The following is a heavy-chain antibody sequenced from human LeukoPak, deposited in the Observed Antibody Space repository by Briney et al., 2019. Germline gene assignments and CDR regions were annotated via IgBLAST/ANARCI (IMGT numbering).Heavy chain of an antibody. CDR1: GFTFSTYA. CDR3: AREILTGYAFDI. Sequence: GRSLRLSCAASGFTFSTYAMRWVRQAPGKGLEWVAFISYDGTNKYCADSVKGRFTISRDNSKNTLYLQMNSLRAEDTALYYCAREILTGYAFDIWGQGTMVTVSS. J-gene: IGHJ3*02. V-gene: IGHV3-30-3*01. CDR2: ISYDGTNK. D-gene: IGHD7-27*01.